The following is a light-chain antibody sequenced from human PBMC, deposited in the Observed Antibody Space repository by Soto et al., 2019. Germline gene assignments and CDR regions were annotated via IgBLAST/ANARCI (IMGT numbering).Light chain of an antibody. CDR1: SSDVGKYNL. J-gene: IGLJ2*01. CDR3: CSYAGGGSVV. V-gene: IGLV2-23*01. Sequence: QSALTQPASVSGAPGQSITISCTGSSSDVGKYNLVSWYQHLPGKAPKLMIYEDIARPSGVSNRCSGSKSGNTASLTGSGLQTEDESDYYCCSYAGGGSVVFGGGTKLTVL. CDR2: EDI.